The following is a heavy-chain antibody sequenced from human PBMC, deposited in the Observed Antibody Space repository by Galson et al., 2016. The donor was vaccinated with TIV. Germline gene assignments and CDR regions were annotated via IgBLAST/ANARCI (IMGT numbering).Heavy chain of an antibody. D-gene: IGHD2-21*01. Sequence: SVKVSCKASGYTFTAHPIHWVRQAPGQRPEWMGWINAGNGDTKYSQRFQDRVTFTRDTSASTAYMDLSSLRFDDTAVYYCARPPYCGGDCYKYVLWGQGTLVTVSS. CDR2: INAGNGDT. V-gene: IGHV1-3*01. CDR3: ARPPYCGGDCYKYVL. J-gene: IGHJ4*02. CDR1: GYTFTAHP.